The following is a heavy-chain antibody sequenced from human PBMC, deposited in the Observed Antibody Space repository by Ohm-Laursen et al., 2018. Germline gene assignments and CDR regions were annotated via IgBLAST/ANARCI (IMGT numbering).Heavy chain of an antibody. Sequence: SLRLSCAASGFTVSSNYMSWVRQAPGKGLEWVSVIYSGGSKYYADSVKGRFTISRDNSKNTLYLQMNSLRAEDTAVYYCASSLPPPRTGALDYWGQGTLVTVSS. V-gene: IGHV3-53*01. D-gene: IGHD3/OR15-3a*01. CDR1: GFTVSSNY. CDR2: IYSGGSK. J-gene: IGHJ4*02. CDR3: ASSLPPPRTGALDY.